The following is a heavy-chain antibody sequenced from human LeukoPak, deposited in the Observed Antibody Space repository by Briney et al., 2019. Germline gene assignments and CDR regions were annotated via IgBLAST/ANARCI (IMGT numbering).Heavy chain of an antibody. V-gene: IGHV5-51*01. CDR3: ARHMEYSSSSRRRPLGAFDI. Sequence: GESLKISCKGSGYSFTNYWIGWVRQMPGKGLEWMGIIYPGDSDTRYSPSFQGQVTISADKSISTAYLQWSSLKASDTAMYYCARHMEYSSSSRRRPLGAFDIWGQGTMVTVSS. J-gene: IGHJ3*02. D-gene: IGHD6-6*01. CDR1: GYSFTNYW. CDR2: IYPGDSDT.